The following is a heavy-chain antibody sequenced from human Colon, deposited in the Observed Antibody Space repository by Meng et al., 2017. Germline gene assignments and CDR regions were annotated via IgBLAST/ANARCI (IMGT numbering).Heavy chain of an antibody. CDR2: INRDGSST. CDR3: ARGRRDGYNLDY. J-gene: IGHJ4*02. D-gene: IGHD5-24*01. Sequence: VHLVGAGGGVVQPGKSLRLSCAASGFTFDSHPMHWVRQAPGKGLVWVSRINRDGSSTSYADSVKGRFTISRDDAKNTLYLQMNSLRAEDTAVYYCARGRRDGYNLDYWGQGTLVTVSS. V-gene: IGHV3-74*01. CDR1: GFTFDSHP.